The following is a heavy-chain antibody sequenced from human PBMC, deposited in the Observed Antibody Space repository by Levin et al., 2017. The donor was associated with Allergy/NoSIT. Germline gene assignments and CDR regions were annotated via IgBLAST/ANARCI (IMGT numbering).Heavy chain of an antibody. CDR1: GFTFSSYG. CDR3: AKAGAAAGHNWFDP. CDR2: ISYDGSNK. J-gene: IGHJ5*02. D-gene: IGHD6-13*01. V-gene: IGHV3-30*18. Sequence: GGSLRLSCAASGFTFSSYGMHWVRQAPGKGLEWVAVISYDGSNKYYADSVKGRFTISRDNSKNTLYLQMNSLRAEDTAVYYCAKAGAAAGHNWFDPWGQGTLVTVSS.